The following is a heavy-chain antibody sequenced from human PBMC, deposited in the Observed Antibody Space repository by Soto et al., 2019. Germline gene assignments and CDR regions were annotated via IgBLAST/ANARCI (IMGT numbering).Heavy chain of an antibody. V-gene: IGHV1-69*06. J-gene: IGHJ4*02. CDR2: IIPIFGTA. CDR1: GGTFSSYA. CDR3: ARSPIQLWLFAY. Sequence: QVQLVQSGAEVKKPGSSVKVSCKASGGTFSSYAISWVRQAPGQGLEWMGGIIPIFGTANYAQKFQGRVTITADKSTSTDYMELSSLRSEETAVYYCARSPIQLWLFAYWGQGTLVTVSS. D-gene: IGHD5-18*01.